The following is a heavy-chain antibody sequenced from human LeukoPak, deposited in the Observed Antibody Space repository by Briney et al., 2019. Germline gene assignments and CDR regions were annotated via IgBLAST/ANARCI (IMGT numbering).Heavy chain of an antibody. J-gene: IGHJ4*02. D-gene: IGHD5-12*01. CDR3: ARGGGATRIDY. Sequence: PSQTLSLTCSVSGDSIRSGTYYWSWIRQPAGKGLEWIGRIYTSESTSYNPSLKSRVTISVDTSKNQFSLKLTSVTAADTAVYYCARGGGATRIDYWGQGTLVTVSS. V-gene: IGHV4-61*02. CDR1: GDSIRSGTYY. CDR2: IYTSEST.